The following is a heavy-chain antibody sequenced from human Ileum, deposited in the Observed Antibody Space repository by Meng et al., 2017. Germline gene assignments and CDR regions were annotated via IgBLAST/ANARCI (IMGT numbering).Heavy chain of an antibody. Sequence: EGQLLGSGGDLARPGVSLRLSCAASGFTFSTYAMSWVRQAPGKGPEWVSAISGDAKDTYYADSVKGRFTVSRDNFKNTVSLQMNSLRVEDAAIYYCVREATWAIFDYWGQGALVTVSS. CDR3: VREATWAIFDY. V-gene: IGHV3-23*01. J-gene: IGHJ4*02. D-gene: IGHD5-24*01. CDR1: GFTFSTYA. CDR2: ISGDAKDT.